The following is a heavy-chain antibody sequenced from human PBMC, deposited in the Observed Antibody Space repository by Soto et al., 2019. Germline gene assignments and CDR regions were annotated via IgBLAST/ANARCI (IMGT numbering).Heavy chain of an antibody. CDR3: AGSGYYTGGDWFDP. Sequence: SETLSLTCTVSGGSISSYYWSWIRQPPGKGLEWIGYIYYSGSTNYNPSLKSRVTISVDTSKNQFSLKLSSVTAADTAVYYCAGSGYYTGGDWFDPWGQGTLVTVSS. CDR1: GGSISSYY. J-gene: IGHJ5*02. D-gene: IGHD3-3*01. V-gene: IGHV4-59*01. CDR2: IYYSGST.